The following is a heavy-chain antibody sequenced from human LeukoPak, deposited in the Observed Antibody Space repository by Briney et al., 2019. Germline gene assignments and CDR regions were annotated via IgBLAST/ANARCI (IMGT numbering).Heavy chain of an antibody. V-gene: IGHV3-23*01. J-gene: IGHJ4*02. CDR3: AREHSSSSGKVFDY. CDR2: IRGSGDIT. D-gene: IGHD6-6*01. CDR1: GFTFSSYA. Sequence: GGSLRLSCAASGFTFSSYAMSWVRQAPGKGLEWVSGIRGSGDITYYADSVKGRFTISRDNFKNTLYLQMNSLRAEDTAVYYCAREHSSSSGKVFDYWGQGTLVTVSS.